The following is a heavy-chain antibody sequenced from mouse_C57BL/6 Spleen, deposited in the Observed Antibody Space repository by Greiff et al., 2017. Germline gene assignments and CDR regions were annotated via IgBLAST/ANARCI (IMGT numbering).Heavy chain of an antibody. CDR2: INPSSGYT. D-gene: IGHD4-1*01. CDR1: GYTFTSYW. Sequence: QVQLKQSGAELAKPGASVKLSCTASGYTFTSYWMHWVKQRPGQGLEWIGFINPSSGYTKYNQKFKDKATLTADKSSSTAYMELSRVTSEDSAVYFCARHEGELEGWLAYWGQGTLVTVSA. J-gene: IGHJ3*01. V-gene: IGHV1-7*01. CDR3: ARHEGELEGWLAY.